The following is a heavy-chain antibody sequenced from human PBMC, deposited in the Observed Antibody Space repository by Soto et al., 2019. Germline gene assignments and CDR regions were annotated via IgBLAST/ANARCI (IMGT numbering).Heavy chain of an antibody. CDR2: IYYSGNT. CDR3: APLPDWGSGSN. CDR1: GGSIRSSSYY. D-gene: IGHD3-10*01. Sequence: QLQLQESGPGLVKPSETLSLTCTVSGGSIRSSSYYWGWIRQSPGRGLEWIGNIYYSGNTYYNSSLKSRVTISIDTSKTQFSLKLSSVTAADTAVYYCAPLPDWGSGSNWGQGTLVTVSS. J-gene: IGHJ4*02. V-gene: IGHV4-39*01.